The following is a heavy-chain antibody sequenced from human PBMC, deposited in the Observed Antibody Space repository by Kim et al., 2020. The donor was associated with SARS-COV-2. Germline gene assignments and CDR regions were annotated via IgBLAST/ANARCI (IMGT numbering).Heavy chain of an antibody. CDR3: ARGAQYCSSTSCYPAGWFDP. CDR2: ISAYNGNT. D-gene: IGHD2-2*01. CDR1: GYTFTSYG. Sequence: ASVKVSCKASGYTFTSYGISWVRQAPGQGLEWMGWISAYNGNTNYAQKLQGRVTMTTDTSTSTAYMELRSLRSDDTAVYYCARGAQYCSSTSCYPAGWFDPWGQGTLVTVSS. J-gene: IGHJ5*02. V-gene: IGHV1-18*01.